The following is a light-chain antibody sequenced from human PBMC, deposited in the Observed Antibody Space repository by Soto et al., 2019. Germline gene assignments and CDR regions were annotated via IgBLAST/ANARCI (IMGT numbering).Light chain of an antibody. CDR1: QSVSSSY. CDR3: QQYGSSSPIT. V-gene: IGKV3-20*01. J-gene: IGKJ5*01. Sequence: EIVLTQSPGTLSLSPGERATLSCRATQSVSSSYLAWYQQKPDQAPRLLIYGTSNRATGIPDRFTGSGSGTDFTLTISRLEPEDFAGYYCQQYGSSSPITFGQGTRLEIK. CDR2: GTS.